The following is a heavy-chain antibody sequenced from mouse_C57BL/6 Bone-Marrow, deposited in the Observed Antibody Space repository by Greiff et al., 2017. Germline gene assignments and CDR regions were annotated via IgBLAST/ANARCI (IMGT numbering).Heavy chain of an antibody. D-gene: IGHD2-5*01. V-gene: IGHV14-3*01. J-gene: IGHJ3*01. Sequence: VQLQQPGAELVMPGASVKLSCKASGYTFTSYWMHWVKQRPEQGLEWIGRIDPANGNTKYAPKFQGKATITTDTSSNTAYLQLSSLTSEDTAIYYCAHDSNYFAWFAYWGQGTLVTVSA. CDR3: AHDSNYFAWFAY. CDR1: GYTFTSYW. CDR2: IDPANGNT.